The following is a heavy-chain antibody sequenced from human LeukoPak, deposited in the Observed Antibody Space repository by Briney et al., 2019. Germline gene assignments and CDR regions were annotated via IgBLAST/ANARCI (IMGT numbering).Heavy chain of an antibody. J-gene: IGHJ5*02. V-gene: IGHV3-74*01. CDR1: GFTFSSYS. CDR3: ARAVTYFYGSVTYDWFDP. D-gene: IGHD3-10*01. CDR2: IKSDGST. Sequence: AGGSLRLSCAASGFTFSSYSMNWVRQTPGKGLVWVSRIKSDGSTIYADSVKGRFTISRDNARNTLYLQMNSLRVEDTAMYYCARAVTYFYGSVTYDWFDPWGQGTLVTVSS.